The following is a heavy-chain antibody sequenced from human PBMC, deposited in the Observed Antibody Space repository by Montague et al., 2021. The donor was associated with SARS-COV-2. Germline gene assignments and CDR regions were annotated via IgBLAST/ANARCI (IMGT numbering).Heavy chain of an antibody. CDR3: ARIQVASKYYFDF. Sequence: NDYAESVKSRITIDPDTSKHQFSLHLTSVTPEDTAVYYCARIQVASKYYFDFWGQGTLVTVSS. D-gene: IGHD4-11*01. J-gene: IGHJ4*02. CDR2: N. V-gene: IGHV6-1*01.